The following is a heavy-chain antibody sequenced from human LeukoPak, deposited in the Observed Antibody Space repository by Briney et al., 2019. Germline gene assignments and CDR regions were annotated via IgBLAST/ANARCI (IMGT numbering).Heavy chain of an antibody. CDR3: ARVVRGVAYY. J-gene: IGHJ4*02. CDR2: IYSGGST. D-gene: IGHD3-10*02. Sequence: GGSLRLSCAASGFTVSSNYMSWVRQAPGKGLEWVSVIYSGGSTYYADSVKGRFTISRDNSKDTLYLQMNSLRAEDTAVYYCARVVRGVAYYWGQGTLVTVSS. CDR1: GFTVSSNY. V-gene: IGHV3-53*01.